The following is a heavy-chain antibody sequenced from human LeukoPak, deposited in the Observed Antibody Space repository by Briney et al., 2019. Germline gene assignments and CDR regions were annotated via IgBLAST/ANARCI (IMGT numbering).Heavy chain of an antibody. CDR2: ISGSGGST. D-gene: IGHD4-17*01. CDR3: AKDPPVFTSTVTTKFDY. CDR1: GFTFSSYA. Sequence: PGGSLRLSCAASGFTFSSYAMSWVRQAPGKGLEWVSAISGSGGSTYYADSVKGRFTISRDNSKNTLYLQMNSLRAEDTAVYYCAKDPPVFTSTVTTKFDYWGQGTLVTVSS. V-gene: IGHV3-23*01. J-gene: IGHJ4*02.